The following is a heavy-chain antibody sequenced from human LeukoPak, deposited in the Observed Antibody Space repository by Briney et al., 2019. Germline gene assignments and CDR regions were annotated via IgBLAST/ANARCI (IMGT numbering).Heavy chain of an antibody. CDR1: GGSISSSSYY. CDR3: ASYDSSGYYYGY. V-gene: IGHV4-39*01. CDR2: IYYSGST. D-gene: IGHD3-22*01. J-gene: IGHJ4*02. Sequence: SETLSLTCTVSGGSISSSSYYWGWIRQPPGKGLEWIGSIYYSGSTYYNPSLKSRATISVDTSKNQFSLKLSSVTAADTAVYYCASYDSSGYYYGYWGQGTLVTVSS.